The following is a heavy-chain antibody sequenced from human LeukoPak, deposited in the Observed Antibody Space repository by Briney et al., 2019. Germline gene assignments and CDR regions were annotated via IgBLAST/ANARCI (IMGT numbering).Heavy chain of an antibody. CDR1: GSTFSSYE. D-gene: IGHD2-15*01. CDR2: ISSSGSTI. Sequence: GGSLRLSCAASGSTFSSYEMNWVRQAPGKGLEWVSYISSSGSTIYYADSVKGRFTISRDNAKNSLYLQMNSLRAEDTAVYYCARDRLPDAFDIWGEGTMVTVSS. J-gene: IGHJ3*02. CDR3: ARDRLPDAFDI. V-gene: IGHV3-48*03.